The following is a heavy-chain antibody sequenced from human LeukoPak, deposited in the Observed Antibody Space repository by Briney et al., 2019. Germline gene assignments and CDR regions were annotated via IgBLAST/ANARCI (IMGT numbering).Heavy chain of an antibody. Sequence: SETLSLTCTVSGGSISSYYWSWIRQPPGKGLEWIGYIYYSGSTNYSPSLKSRVTISVDTSKNQFSLKLSSVTAADTAVYYCARESPYDFWSGYYETDAFDIWGQGTMVTVSS. J-gene: IGHJ3*02. CDR3: ARESPYDFWSGYYETDAFDI. CDR1: GGSISSYY. V-gene: IGHV4-59*01. CDR2: IYYSGST. D-gene: IGHD3-3*01.